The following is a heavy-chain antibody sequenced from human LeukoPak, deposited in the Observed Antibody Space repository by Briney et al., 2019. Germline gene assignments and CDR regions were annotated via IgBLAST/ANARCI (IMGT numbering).Heavy chain of an antibody. D-gene: IGHD4-17*01. CDR3: ARVDDYGDYGVEPSGY. J-gene: IGHJ4*02. V-gene: IGHV1-18*01. CDR1: GYTFTSYG. CDR2: ISTYNDNT. Sequence: ASVKVSCKASGYTFTSYGINWVRQAPGQGLEWMGWISTYNDNTNYAQKLQGRVTMTTDTSTSTAYMELRSLRSEDTAVYYCARVDDYGDYGVEPSGYWGQGTLVTVSS.